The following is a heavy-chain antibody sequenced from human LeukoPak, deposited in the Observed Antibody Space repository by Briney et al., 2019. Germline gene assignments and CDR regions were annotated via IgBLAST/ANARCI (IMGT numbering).Heavy chain of an antibody. V-gene: IGHV1-69*04. Sequence: ASVKVSCKASGGTFSSYAISWVRQAPGQGLEWMGRIIPIFGIANYAQKFQGRVTITADKSTSTAYMELSSLRSEDTAVYYCARMTAEGYFDYWGQGTQVTVSS. CDR3: ARMTAEGYFDY. J-gene: IGHJ4*02. CDR2: IIPIFGIA. CDR1: GGTFSSYA.